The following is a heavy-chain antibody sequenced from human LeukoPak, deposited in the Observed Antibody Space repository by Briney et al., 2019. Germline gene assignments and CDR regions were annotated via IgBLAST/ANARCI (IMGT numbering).Heavy chain of an antibody. CDR2: INHSGST. CDR1: GYSITNGYY. J-gene: IGHJ4*02. V-gene: IGHV4-38-2*01. CDR3: ARNDSAAAGIDF. Sequence: SSETLSLTCAVSGYSITNGYYWGWIRQPPGKGLEWIGSINHSGSTSYNPTLKSRVTISVDTSKNQFSLKVTSVTAADTAEYHLARNDSAAAGIDFWGQGTPVTVSS. D-gene: IGHD6-13*01.